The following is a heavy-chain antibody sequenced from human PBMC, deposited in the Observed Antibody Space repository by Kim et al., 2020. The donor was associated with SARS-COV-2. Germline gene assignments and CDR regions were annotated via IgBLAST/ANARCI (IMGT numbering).Heavy chain of an antibody. D-gene: IGHD1-26*01. J-gene: IGHJ6*02. CDR3: ASDLLVEATSYGMDV. Sequence: GGSLRLSCAASGFTFSSYGMHWVRQAPGKGLEWVAVIWYDGSNKYYADSVKGRFTISRDNSKNTLYLQMNSLRAEDTAVYYCASDLLVEATSYGMDVWGQGTTVTVSS. CDR1: GFTFSSYG. V-gene: IGHV3-33*01. CDR2: IWYDGSNK.